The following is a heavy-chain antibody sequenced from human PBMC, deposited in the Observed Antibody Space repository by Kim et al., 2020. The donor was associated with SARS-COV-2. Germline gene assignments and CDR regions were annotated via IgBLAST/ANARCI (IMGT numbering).Heavy chain of an antibody. D-gene: IGHD6-19*01. CDR3: ACSVAGTLQFDY. V-gene: IGHV3-23*01. J-gene: IGHJ4*02. CDR1: GFTFSSYA. Sequence: GGSLRLSCAASGFTFSSYAMSWVRQAPGKGLEWVSAISGSGGSTYYADSVKGRFTISRDNSKNTLYLQMNSLRAEDTAVYYCACSVAGTLQFDYWGQGTLVTVSS. CDR2: ISGSGGST.